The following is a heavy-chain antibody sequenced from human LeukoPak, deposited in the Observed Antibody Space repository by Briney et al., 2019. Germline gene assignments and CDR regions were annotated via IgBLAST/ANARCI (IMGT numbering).Heavy chain of an antibody. V-gene: IGHV3-23*01. CDR1: GFTFSTFA. D-gene: IGHD2-15*01. Sequence: GGSLRLSCAASGFTFSTFAMSWVRQAPGKGLEWVSTISGSDGSTYYADSVKGRFTISRDNSKNTLYLQMNSLRAEDTAVYYCAKDLRCSGGSCYSAFGFWGQGTLVTVSS. CDR2: ISGSDGST. J-gene: IGHJ4*02. CDR3: AKDLRCSGGSCYSAFGF.